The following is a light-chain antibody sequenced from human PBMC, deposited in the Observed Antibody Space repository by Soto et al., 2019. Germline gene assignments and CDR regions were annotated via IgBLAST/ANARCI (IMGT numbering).Light chain of an antibody. CDR3: QQRSNWPSIT. CDR2: DAS. CDR1: KSVSSY. J-gene: IGKJ5*01. V-gene: IGKV3-11*01. Sequence: EIVLTQSPATLSLSPGERATLSCRASKSVSSYLAWYQQKPGQAPRLLIYDASNRATGIPARFSGSGSGTDFTLTISSLEPEDFAVYYCQQRSNWPSITFGQGTRLEIK.